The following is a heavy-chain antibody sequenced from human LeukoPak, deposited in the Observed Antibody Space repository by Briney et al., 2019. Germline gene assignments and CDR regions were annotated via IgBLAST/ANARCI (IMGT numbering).Heavy chain of an antibody. D-gene: IGHD3-22*01. J-gene: IGHJ3*02. V-gene: IGHV3-11*05. CDR3: AKDLDSSGLNAFDI. CDR1: GLTFSDYY. CDR2: ISKSGSDT. Sequence: GGSLRLSCAASGLTFSDYYMSWIRQAPGKGLEGVSYISKSGSDTTYADSVKGRFTIFRDNFKNTLYLQMNSLRAEDTAVYYCAKDLDSSGLNAFDIWGQGTMVTVSS.